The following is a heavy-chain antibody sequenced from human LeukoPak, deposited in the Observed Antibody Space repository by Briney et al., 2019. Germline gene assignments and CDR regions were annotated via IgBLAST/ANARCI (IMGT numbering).Heavy chain of an antibody. CDR3: ARDGGSNDAFDI. Sequence: SETLSLTCTVSGGSVSNYYWSWIQQPPGKGLEWIGYIYYTGSTNYNPSLKSRVTISGDTSKNQFSLKLSSLTAADTAVYYCARDGGSNDAFDIWGQGTMVTVSS. V-gene: IGHV4-59*02. D-gene: IGHD5-24*01. CDR1: GGSVSNYY. CDR2: IYYTGST. J-gene: IGHJ3*02.